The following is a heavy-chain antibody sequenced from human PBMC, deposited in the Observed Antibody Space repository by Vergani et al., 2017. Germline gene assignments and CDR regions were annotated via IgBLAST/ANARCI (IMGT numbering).Heavy chain of an antibody. J-gene: IGHJ1*01. CDR1: GGTFSSYA. CDR2: ISGSGGST. CDR3: ARDPKPYIVVVIAIGYFQH. Sequence: VQLVQSGAEVKKPGSSVKVSCKASGGTFSSYAISWVRQAPGKGLEWVSAISGSGGSTYYADSVKGRFTISRDNSKNTLYLQMNSLRAEDTAVYYCARDPKPYIVVVIAIGYFQHWGQGTLVTVSS. D-gene: IGHD2-21*01. V-gene: IGHV3-23*04.